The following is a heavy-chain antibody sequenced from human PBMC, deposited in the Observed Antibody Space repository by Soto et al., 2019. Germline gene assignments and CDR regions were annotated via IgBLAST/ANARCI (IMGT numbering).Heavy chain of an antibody. J-gene: IGHJ4*02. Sequence: EVQLVESGGGLVQPGGSLRLSCAASGFTFSSYWMHWVRQAPGKGLEWVSRSNTDGSSTVYVDSVKGRFTISRDNAKNTLYVQMTSLRAEDTAVYYCTRGLENYSYFDYWGQGILVTVSS. V-gene: IGHV3-74*01. D-gene: IGHD1-7*01. CDR1: GFTFSSYW. CDR3: TRGLENYSYFDY. CDR2: SNTDGSST.